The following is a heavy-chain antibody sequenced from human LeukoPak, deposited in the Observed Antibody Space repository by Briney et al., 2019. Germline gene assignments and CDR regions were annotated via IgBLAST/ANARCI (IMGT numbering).Heavy chain of an antibody. CDR2: ISGSGGST. J-gene: IGHJ4*02. D-gene: IGHD3-22*01. CDR1: GFTFSSYA. V-gene: IGHV3-23*01. Sequence: GGSLRLSCAASGFTFSSYAMSWVRQAPGKGLEWVSAISGSGGSTYYADSVKGRFTISRDNAKNSLYLQMNSLRAEDTAVYYCARGGLSSILIDGYWGQGTLVTVSS. CDR3: ARGGLSSILIDGY.